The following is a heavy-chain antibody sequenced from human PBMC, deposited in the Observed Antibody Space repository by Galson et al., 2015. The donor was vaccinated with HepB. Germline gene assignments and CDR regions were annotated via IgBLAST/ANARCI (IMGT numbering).Heavy chain of an antibody. Sequence: SLRLSCAASGFTFSSYAITWVRQAPGKGLHWVSTISGSGRRRYYADSVKGRFIISRDNSKNTRFLQMNSLRAEDTAVYYCAKDTMVRGLIITNYFDYWGQGTPVTVSS. CDR3: AKDTMVRGLIITNYFDY. CDR2: ISGSGRRR. CDR1: GFTFSSYA. V-gene: IGHV3-23*01. J-gene: IGHJ4*02. D-gene: IGHD3-10*01.